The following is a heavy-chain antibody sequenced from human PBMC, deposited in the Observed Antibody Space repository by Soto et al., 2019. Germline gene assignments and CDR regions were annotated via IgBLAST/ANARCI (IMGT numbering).Heavy chain of an antibody. Sequence: SVKVSCKASGGTFSSYAISWVRQAPGQGLEWMGGIIPIFGTANYAQKFQGRVTITADESTSTAYMELSSLRSEDTAVYYCARVRDCSGGSCLVFDPWGQGTLVTVSS. CDR3: ARVRDCSGGSCLVFDP. D-gene: IGHD2-15*01. J-gene: IGHJ5*02. CDR1: GGTFSSYA. V-gene: IGHV1-69*13. CDR2: IIPIFGTA.